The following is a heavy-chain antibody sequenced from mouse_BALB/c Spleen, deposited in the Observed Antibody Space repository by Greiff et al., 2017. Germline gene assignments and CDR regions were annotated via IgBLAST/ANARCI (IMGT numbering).Heavy chain of an antibody. J-gene: IGHJ4*01. V-gene: IGHV3-6*02. D-gene: IGHD3-2*01. CDR2: ISYDGSN. Sequence: EVKLMESGPGLVKPSQSLSLTCSVTGYSITSGYYWNWIRQFPGNKLEWMGYISYDGSNNYNPSLKNRISITRDTSKNQFFLKLNSVTTEDTATYYCAKTARATNYYAMDYWGQGTSVTVSS. CDR3: AKTARATNYYAMDY. CDR1: GYSITSGYY.